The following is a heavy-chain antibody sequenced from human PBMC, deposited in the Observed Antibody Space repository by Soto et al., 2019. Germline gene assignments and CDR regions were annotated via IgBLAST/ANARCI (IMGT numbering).Heavy chain of an antibody. J-gene: IGHJ4*02. Sequence: QVQLVQSGAEVKKPGSSAKVSCKASGGTFSNDIITWVRQAPGQGLEWMGRIIPLLDIANYAQKFQGRVTITADKSTSTAYMELNSLRSEDTAVYYCVRDSPIGSTYSGYDGIDYWGQGTLVTVSS. D-gene: IGHD5-12*01. V-gene: IGHV1-69*08. CDR2: IIPLLDIA. CDR1: GGTFSNDI. CDR3: VRDSPIGSTYSGYDGIDY.